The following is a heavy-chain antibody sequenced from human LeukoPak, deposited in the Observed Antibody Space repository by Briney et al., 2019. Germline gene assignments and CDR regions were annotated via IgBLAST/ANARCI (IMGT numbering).Heavy chain of an antibody. Sequence: SVKVSCKASGGTFSSYAISWVRQAPGQGLEWMGRIIPIFGIANYAQKFQGRVTITADKSASTAYMELSSLRSEDTAVYYCARGGSSVLREGMDVWGQGTTVTVSS. CDR1: GGTFSSYA. D-gene: IGHD3-10*01. CDR2: IIPIFGIA. J-gene: IGHJ6*02. CDR3: ARGGSSVLREGMDV. V-gene: IGHV1-69*04.